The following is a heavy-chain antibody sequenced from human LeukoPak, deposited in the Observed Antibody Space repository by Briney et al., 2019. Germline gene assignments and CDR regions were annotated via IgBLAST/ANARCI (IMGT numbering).Heavy chain of an antibody. J-gene: IGHJ4*02. CDR2: ISGSGGST. D-gene: IGHD1-26*01. Sequence: GGSLRLSCAASGFTFSSYAMSWVRQAPGKGLEWVSAISGSGGSTYYADSVKGRFTISRDNPKHTLYLQMNTLKAEHTAVYNFAKDLYSGSYFYAELFDYGGQGTLVTVS. V-gene: IGHV3-23*01. CDR1: GFTFSSYA. CDR3: AKDLYSGSYFYAELFDY.